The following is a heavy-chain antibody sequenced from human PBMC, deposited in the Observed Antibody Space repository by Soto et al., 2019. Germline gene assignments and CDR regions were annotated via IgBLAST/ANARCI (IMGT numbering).Heavy chain of an antibody. D-gene: IGHD5-18*01. CDR3: ARDGYSYGYYYGMDV. CDR2: IYYSGST. V-gene: IGHV4-59*01. CDR1: GGSISSYY. J-gene: IGHJ6*02. Sequence: LSLTCTVSGGSISSYYWSWIRQPPGKGLEWIGYIYYSGSTNYNPSLKSRVTISVDTSKNQFSLKLSSVTAADTAVYYCARDGYSYGYYYGMDVWGQGTTVTVSS.